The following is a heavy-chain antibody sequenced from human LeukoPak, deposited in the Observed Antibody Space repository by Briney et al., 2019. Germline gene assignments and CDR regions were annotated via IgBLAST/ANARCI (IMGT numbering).Heavy chain of an antibody. V-gene: IGHV1-2*02. J-gene: IGHJ4*02. CDR1: VYTFTGYY. CDR2: INPNSGGT. CDR3: ARDPSLTYGDYFIDY. D-gene: IGHD4-17*01. Sequence: ASVKVSYEASVYTFTGYYMHWVRQAPGQGLEWLGWINPNSGGTNYAQKFQCTITMTRDTSIITAYMELSRLRSDDTSVYYCARDPSLTYGDYFIDYWGQGTLVTVSS.